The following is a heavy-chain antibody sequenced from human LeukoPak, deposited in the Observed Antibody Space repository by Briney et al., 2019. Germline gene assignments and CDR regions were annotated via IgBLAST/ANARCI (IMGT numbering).Heavy chain of an antibody. Sequence: GGSLRLSCEASGFTFSNYGMSWVRQAPGKGLEWVSAISGSGGSTYYADSVKGRFTISRDNSKNTLYLQMNSLRAEDTAVYYCAKVSTSTGDMDVWGKGTTVTISS. CDR2: ISGSGGST. D-gene: IGHD7-27*01. J-gene: IGHJ6*03. V-gene: IGHV3-23*01. CDR1: GFTFSNYG. CDR3: AKVSTSTGDMDV.